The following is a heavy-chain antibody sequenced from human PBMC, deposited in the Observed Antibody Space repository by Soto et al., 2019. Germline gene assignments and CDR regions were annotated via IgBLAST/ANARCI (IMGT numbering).Heavy chain of an antibody. CDR2: ISGSGGST. Sequence: GGSLRLSCAASGFTFGSYAMSWVRQAPGKGLEWVSAISGSGGSTYYADSVKGRFTISRDNSKNTLYLQMNSLRAEDTAVYYCAKDPNADCSSTSCYVTFLDYWGQGTLVTVSS. CDR1: GFTFGSYA. D-gene: IGHD2-2*01. J-gene: IGHJ4*02. CDR3: AKDPNADCSSTSCYVTFLDY. V-gene: IGHV3-23*01.